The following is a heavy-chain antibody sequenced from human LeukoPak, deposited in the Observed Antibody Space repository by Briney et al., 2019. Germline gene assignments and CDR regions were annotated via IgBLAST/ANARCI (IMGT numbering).Heavy chain of an antibody. CDR1: GFTFSTYW. V-gene: IGHV3-74*01. J-gene: IGHJ4*02. CDR3: ARVGKSGSYYYFDY. Sequence: GGSLRLSCAASGFTFSTYWMYWVPQAPGKGLVWVSRVNTVGRNTGYADSVKGLFTISRDNAKNTLYLQKTILTAEDTAVYYCARVGKSGSYYYFDYWGQGTLVTVSS. D-gene: IGHD1-26*01. CDR2: VNTVGRNT.